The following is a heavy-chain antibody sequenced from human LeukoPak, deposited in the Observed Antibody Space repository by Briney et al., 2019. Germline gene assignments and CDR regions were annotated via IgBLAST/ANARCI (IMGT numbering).Heavy chain of an antibody. V-gene: IGHV5-51*01. CDR1: GYSFTSYW. Sequence: GESLKISCKGSGYSFTSYWIGWVRQMPAKGLEWMGIIYPGDSDTRYSPSFQGQVTISADKSISTAYLQWSSLKASDTAMYYCARLGERWLQFMGIWGQGTMVTVSS. CDR3: ARLGERWLQFMGI. J-gene: IGHJ3*02. D-gene: IGHD5-24*01. CDR2: IYPGDSDT.